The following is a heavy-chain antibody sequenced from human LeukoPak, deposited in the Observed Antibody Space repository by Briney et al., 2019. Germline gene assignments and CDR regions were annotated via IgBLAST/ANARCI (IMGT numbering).Heavy chain of an antibody. D-gene: IGHD1-7*01. V-gene: IGHV1-2*02. CDR3: ASGELGVNTNFDY. CDR1: GYTFTGYY. J-gene: IGHJ4*02. CDR2: MNPNSGGT. Sequence: ASVKVSCKASGYTFTGYYMHWVRQAPGQGLEWMGWMNPNSGGTEYAQKLQGRVTMTTDTSTSTAYMELRSLRSDDTAVYYCASGELGVNTNFDYWGQGTLVTVSS.